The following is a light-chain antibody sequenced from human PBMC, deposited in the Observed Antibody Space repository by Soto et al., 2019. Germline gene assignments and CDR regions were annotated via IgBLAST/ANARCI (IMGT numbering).Light chain of an antibody. Sequence: IQMTQSPSTLSASVGDRVAITCRASQSIGIWLAWYQQKPGKAPRFLIYKASSLESGVSIRFSGSGYGTEFTRTISSLQPDDFATYYCQQYNDYSWTFGQGTKVEIK. CDR2: KAS. CDR3: QQYNDYSWT. CDR1: QSIGIW. V-gene: IGKV1-5*03. J-gene: IGKJ1*01.